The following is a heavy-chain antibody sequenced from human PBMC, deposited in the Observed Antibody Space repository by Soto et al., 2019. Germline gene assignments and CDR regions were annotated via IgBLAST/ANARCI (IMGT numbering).Heavy chain of an antibody. J-gene: IGHJ6*02. V-gene: IGHV4-31*03. CDR3: ARVSSTTPYYYGMDV. D-gene: IGHD2-2*01. CDR1: GGSISSGGYY. Sequence: TLSLTCTVSGGSISSGGYYWSWIRQHPGKGLEWIGYIYYSGSTYYNPSLKSRVTISVDTSKNQFSLKLSSVTAADTAVYYCARVSSTTPYYYGMDVWGQGTTVTVSS. CDR2: IYYSGST.